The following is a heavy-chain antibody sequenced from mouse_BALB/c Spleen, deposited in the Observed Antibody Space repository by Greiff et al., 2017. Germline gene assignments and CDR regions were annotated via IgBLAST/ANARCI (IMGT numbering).Heavy chain of an antibody. D-gene: IGHD2-4*01. CDR2: ISDGGSYI. J-gene: IGHJ3*01. V-gene: IGHV5-4*02. CDR1: GFTFSDYY. Sequence: EVKLVESGGGLVKPGGSLKLSCAASGFTFSDYYMYWVRQTPEKRLEWVATISDGGSYIYYPDSVKGRFTISRDNAKNNLYLQMSSLKSEDTAMYYCAREDYDYDEAYWGQGTLVTVSA. CDR3: AREDYDYDEAY.